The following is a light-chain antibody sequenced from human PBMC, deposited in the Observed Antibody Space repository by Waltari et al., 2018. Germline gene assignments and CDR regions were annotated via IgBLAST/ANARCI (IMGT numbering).Light chain of an antibody. CDR3: MIWYSSAWV. J-gene: IGLJ3*02. V-gene: IGLV5-45*03. CDR2: YKSDSDK. CDR1: SGINVGSYR. Sequence: QAVLTQPSSLSASPGASASLTCTLRSGINVGSYRIYWYQPKPGSPPQYLLRYKSDSDKQQGSGVPSRFSGSKDASANAGILLISGLQSEDEADYYCMIWYSSAWVFGRGTKLTVL.